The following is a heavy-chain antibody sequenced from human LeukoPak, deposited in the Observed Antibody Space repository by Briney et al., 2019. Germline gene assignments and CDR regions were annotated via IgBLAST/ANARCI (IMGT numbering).Heavy chain of an antibody. Sequence: SETLSLTCTVSGGSVSSASYYCSWIRQPPGKGLEGIGYIYYRGTTNYNPSLKSRVTVSVDTYKHQFFLRLTSVTAAHPAVYYCATIRGYCSGGRCYSDWYFDLWGRGTLVTVSS. CDR2: IYYRGTT. J-gene: IGHJ2*01. CDR1: GGSVSSASYY. CDR3: ATIRGYCSGGRCYSDWYFDL. D-gene: IGHD2-15*01. V-gene: IGHV4-61*01.